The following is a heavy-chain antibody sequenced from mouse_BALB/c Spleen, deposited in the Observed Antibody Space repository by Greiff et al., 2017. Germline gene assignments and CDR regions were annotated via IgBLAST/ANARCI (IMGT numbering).Heavy chain of an antibody. CDR3: TRKGAYYGNYPDY. CDR2: INPSNGGT. D-gene: IGHD2-10*01. Sequence: QVQLQQPGAELVKPGASVKLSCKASGYTFTSYYMYWVKQRPGQGLEWIGGINPSNGGTNFNEKFKSKATLTVDKSSSTAYMQLSSLTSEDSAVYYCTRKGAYYGNYPDYWGQGTTLTVSS. J-gene: IGHJ2*01. V-gene: IGHV1S81*02. CDR1: GYTFTSYY.